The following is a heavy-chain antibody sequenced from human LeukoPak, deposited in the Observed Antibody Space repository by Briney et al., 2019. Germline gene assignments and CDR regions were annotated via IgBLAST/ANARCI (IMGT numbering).Heavy chain of an antibody. D-gene: IGHD3-10*01. J-gene: IGHJ4*02. Sequence: GGSLRLSCAASGFTFSSYAMHWVRQAPGKGLEWVAVISYDGSNKYYADSVKGRFTISRDNSKNTLYLQMNSLRAEDTAVYYCARTHHVLLWLGELFDYWGQGTLVTVSS. CDR2: ISYDGSNK. V-gene: IGHV3-30-3*01. CDR3: ARTHHVLLWLGELFDY. CDR1: GFTFSSYA.